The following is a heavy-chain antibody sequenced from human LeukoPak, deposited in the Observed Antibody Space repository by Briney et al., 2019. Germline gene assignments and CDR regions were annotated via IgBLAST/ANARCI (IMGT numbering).Heavy chain of an antibody. CDR3: AGGYCSGGTCYSARY. V-gene: IGHV3-11*06. D-gene: IGHD2-15*01. J-gene: IGHJ4*02. Sequence: GGSLGLSCAASGFTFSDYYMSWVRQAPGKGLEWVSYISSSSSYTNYADSVKGRFTISRDNAKNSLHLQMNSLRAEDTAVYYCAGGYCSGGTCYSARYWGQGTLVTVSS. CDR1: GFTFSDYY. CDR2: ISSSSSYT.